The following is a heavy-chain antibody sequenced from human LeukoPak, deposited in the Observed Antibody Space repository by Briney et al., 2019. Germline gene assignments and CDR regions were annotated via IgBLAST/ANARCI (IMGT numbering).Heavy chain of an antibody. CDR3: TTDRERLPDYYGAGTFRFDY. D-gene: IGHD3-10*01. CDR2: LKSKTDGGTT. CDR1: GFTLSNAW. J-gene: IGHJ4*02. Sequence: GGSLRLSCPASGFTLSNAWMSWVRQAPGKGLEGVGRLKSKTDGGTTDYAAPVKGRFTISRDDSKNTLYLQMNSLKTEDTAVYYCTTDRERLPDYYGAGTFRFDYWGQGTLVTVSS. V-gene: IGHV3-15*01.